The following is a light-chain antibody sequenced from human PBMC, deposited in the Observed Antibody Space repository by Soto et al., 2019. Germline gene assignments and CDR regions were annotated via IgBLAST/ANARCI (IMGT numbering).Light chain of an antibody. CDR2: GAS. CDR1: QSITTY. J-gene: IGKJ1*01. Sequence: DIQMTQSPSSLSASVGDRVTITCRASQSITTYLNWYQQKPGKPPKLLIYGASTLQNGVPARFRGSGSGTDFTLTISSRQSEDFATYYCQQSYDTLSWTFGQGTRVEMK. CDR3: QQSYDTLSWT. V-gene: IGKV1-39*01.